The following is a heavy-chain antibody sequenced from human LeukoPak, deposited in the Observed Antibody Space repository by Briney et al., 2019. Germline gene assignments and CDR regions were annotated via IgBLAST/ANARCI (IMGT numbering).Heavy chain of an antibody. CDR3: ARGKGSSWSGGYYFDY. CDR1: GYTFPTYG. V-gene: IGHV1-18*01. D-gene: IGHD6-13*01. CDR2: ISGYDGNT. Sequence: ASVKVSCKASGYTFPTYGISWVRQAPGQGLEWMGWISGYDGNTNYAQKLQGRVTMTTDTSTSTAYMELRSLRSDDTAVYYCARGKGSSWSGGYYFDYWGQGTLVTVSS. J-gene: IGHJ4*02.